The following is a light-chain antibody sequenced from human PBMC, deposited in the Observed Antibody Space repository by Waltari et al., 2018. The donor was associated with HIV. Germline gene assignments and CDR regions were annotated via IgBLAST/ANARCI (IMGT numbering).Light chain of an antibody. J-gene: IGLJ3*02. CDR3: LLSDSGARV. V-gene: IGLV7-46*01. Sequence: QAVVTQEPSLTVSPGGTVTLPCRSRPGAVTRGHPHYWSHQKPGHSPSTLIYDTSNKHSWTPARFSGSPLGGKAALTLAGAQPEDEAEYYCLLSDSGARVFGGGTKLTVL. CDR1: PGAVTRGHP. CDR2: DTS.